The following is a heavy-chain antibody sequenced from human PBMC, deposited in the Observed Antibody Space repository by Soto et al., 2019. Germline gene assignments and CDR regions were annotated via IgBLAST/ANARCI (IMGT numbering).Heavy chain of an antibody. D-gene: IGHD6-19*01. CDR1: GSTFSSDD. CDR3: AKDGGWGLAGAGLFDY. V-gene: IGHV3-23*01. CDR2: ISDSGGST. J-gene: IGHJ4*02. Sequence: EVHLLEYGGGLVQPGGSLRLSCVVSGSTFSSDDMSWVRQAPGRGLEWVSGISDSGGSTYYADSVKGRFTISRDNAKNTLYLQMKSLRVEDTALYYCAKDGGWGLAGAGLFDYWGPGTQVTVSS.